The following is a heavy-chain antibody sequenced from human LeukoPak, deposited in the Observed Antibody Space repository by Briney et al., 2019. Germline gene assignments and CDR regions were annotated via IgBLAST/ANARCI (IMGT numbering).Heavy chain of an antibody. D-gene: IGHD6-13*01. CDR3: ARSDSNSWFTSFFDY. CDR2: ISAYNGNT. V-gene: IGHV1-18*01. Sequence: GASVKVSCKASGYTFTSYGISWVRQAPGQGLEWMGWISAYNGNTNYAQKLQGRVTMTTDTSTSTAYMELRSLRSDDTAVYYCARSDSNSWFTSFFDYWGQGTLVTVSS. J-gene: IGHJ4*01. CDR1: GYTFTSYG.